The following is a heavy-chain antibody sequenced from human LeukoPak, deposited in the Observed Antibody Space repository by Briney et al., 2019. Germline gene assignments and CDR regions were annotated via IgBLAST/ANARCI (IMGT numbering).Heavy chain of an antibody. CDR1: GFTFSSYW. CDR3: ARIGYSSSSFDY. V-gene: IGHV3-7*01. J-gene: IGHJ4*02. CDR2: IKQDGGQI. D-gene: IGHD5-18*01. Sequence: KAGGSLRLSCVASGFTFSSYWMSWVRQAPGKGLEWVANIKQDGGQIYYVDSVKGRPTISRDNAKNSVYLQMSSLRAEDTAVYYCARIGYSSSSFDYWGQGTLVTVSS.